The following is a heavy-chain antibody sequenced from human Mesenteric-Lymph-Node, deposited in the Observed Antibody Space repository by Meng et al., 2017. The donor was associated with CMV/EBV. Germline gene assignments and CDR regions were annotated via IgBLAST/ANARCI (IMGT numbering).Heavy chain of an antibody. V-gene: IGHV3-33*01. CDR3: ARGDGRDYYTLARSGSWFDP. J-gene: IGHJ5*02. CDR1: GFILSNYG. CDR2: IWSDAKNA. Sequence: GGSLRLSCAASGFILSNYGIHWVRQAPGKGLEWVAVIWSDAKNAYYADPVRGRFTISRDISKNTLFLQMNSLRAEDTALYYCARGDGRDYYTLARSGSWFDPWGQGTLVTVSS. D-gene: IGHD5-24*01.